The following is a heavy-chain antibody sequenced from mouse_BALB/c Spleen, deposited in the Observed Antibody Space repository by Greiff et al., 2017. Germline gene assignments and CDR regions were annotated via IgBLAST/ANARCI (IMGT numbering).Heavy chain of an antibody. Sequence: DVMLVESGGGLVQPGGSLKLSCAASGFTFSSYGMSWVRQTPDKRLELVATINSNGGSTYYPDSVKGRFTISRDNAKNTLYLQMSSLKSEDTAMYYCASGVYYYGSSPFAYWGQGTLVTVSA. CDR3: ASGVYYYGSSPFAY. D-gene: IGHD1-1*01. V-gene: IGHV5-6-3*01. J-gene: IGHJ3*01. CDR2: INSNGGST. CDR1: GFTFSSYG.